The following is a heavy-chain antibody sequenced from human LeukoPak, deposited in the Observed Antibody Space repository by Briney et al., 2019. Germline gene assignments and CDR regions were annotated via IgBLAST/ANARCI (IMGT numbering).Heavy chain of an antibody. CDR2: IKQDGSDK. CDR1: GFTFSSHW. V-gene: IGHV3-7*01. Sequence: GGSLRLSCAASGFTFSSHWMAWVRQAAGKGLEWVANIKQDGSDKYYLDSMKGRLTISRDNAKNSLYLQMNSLRAEDTAVYYCARDSSTYYYYMDVWGKGTTVTVSS. D-gene: IGHD6-13*01. J-gene: IGHJ6*03. CDR3: ARDSSTYYYYMDV.